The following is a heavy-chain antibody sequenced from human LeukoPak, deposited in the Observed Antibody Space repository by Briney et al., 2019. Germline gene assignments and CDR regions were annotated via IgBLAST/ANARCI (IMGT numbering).Heavy chain of an antibody. CDR3: AGVMTGSLGRYGMDV. V-gene: IGHV3-13*01. CDR1: GFTFSSYD. CDR2: IDAAGAT. D-gene: IGHD1-20*01. J-gene: IGHJ6*02. Sequence: SGGSLRLSCPASGFTFSSYDMHWVRQATGKGLEWVSAIDAAGATYYAGSVRGRFIISRENAKNSFYLQLNSLRAEDTAVYYCAGVMTGSLGRYGMDVWGQGTTVTVSS.